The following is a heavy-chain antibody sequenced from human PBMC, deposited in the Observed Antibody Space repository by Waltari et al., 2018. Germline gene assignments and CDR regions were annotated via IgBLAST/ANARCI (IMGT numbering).Heavy chain of an antibody. V-gene: IGHV3-30-3*01. CDR2: TSYDGSNK. Sequence: QVQLVESGGGVVQPGRSLRLSCAASGFTFSSYAMHWVRQAPGKGLEWVAVTSYDGSNKYYADSVKGRFTISRDNSKNTLYLQMNSLRAEDTAVYYCARDSPFQTTVTTYYFDYWGQGTLVTVSS. CDR1: GFTFSSYA. D-gene: IGHD4-4*01. CDR3: ARDSPFQTTVTTYYFDY. J-gene: IGHJ4*02.